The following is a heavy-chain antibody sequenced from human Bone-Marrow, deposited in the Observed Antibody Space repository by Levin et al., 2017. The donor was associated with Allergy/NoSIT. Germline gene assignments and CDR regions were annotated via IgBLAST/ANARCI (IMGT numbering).Heavy chain of an antibody. CDR2: ISSTGST. D-gene: IGHD6-19*01. CDR1: GGSISSDY. V-gene: IGHV4-59*01. CDR3: ARIRRDSNGWYENDY. J-gene: IGHJ4*02. Sequence: PSETLSLTCDVSGGSISSDYWSWIRQPPGKGLEWIGYISSTGSTSYNPSLKSRVTISVDTSKNQFSVKVISVTAADTAVYYCARIRRDSNGWYENDYWGPGTLVTGSS.